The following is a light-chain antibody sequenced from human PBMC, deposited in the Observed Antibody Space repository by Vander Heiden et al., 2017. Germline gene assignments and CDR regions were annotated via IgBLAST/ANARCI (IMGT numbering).Light chain of an antibody. Sequence: DIQVTQSPSSVSASVGDRVTITCRASQTISSWLAWYQQKPGKAPKLLIYAAASLQSGVPSRFSGSGSGTEFTLTISSLQPEDFATYYCQQADSFRLTFGGGTKVEI. V-gene: IGKV1-12*01. J-gene: IGKJ4*01. CDR3: QQADSFRLT. CDR2: AAA. CDR1: QTISSW.